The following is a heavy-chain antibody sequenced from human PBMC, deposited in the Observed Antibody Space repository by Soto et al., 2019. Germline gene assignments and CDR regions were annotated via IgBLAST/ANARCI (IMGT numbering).Heavy chain of an antibody. J-gene: IGHJ4*02. CDR3: ARDREDYGSGNYYNRIDF. CDR1: GGIFSTYA. D-gene: IGHD3-10*01. Sequence: QVQLVQSGAEVKKPGSSVKVSCKASGGIFSTYAISWLRQAPGQGLEWMGGILPIFGTPNYAQRFQGRVTITADESTTKSYMELSILKSAHTAVYSCARDREDYGSGNYYNRIDFWGQGTLVTVSS. V-gene: IGHV1-69*01. CDR2: ILPIFGTP.